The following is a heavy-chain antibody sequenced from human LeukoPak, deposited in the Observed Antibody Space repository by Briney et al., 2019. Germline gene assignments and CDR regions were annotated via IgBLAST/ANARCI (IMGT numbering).Heavy chain of an antibody. J-gene: IGHJ4*02. CDR1: GFTFSGYW. CDR2: INQHGSEK. Sequence: GGSLRLSCAASGFTFSGYWMSWVRQAPGKGPEWVANINQHGSEKHYVDSVRGRFTISRDNAKNSLYLQVNSLRAEDTAVYYCARDPGYCSGGSCYSVSTYFDYWGQGTLVTVSS. CDR3: ARDPGYCSGGSCYSVSTYFDY. V-gene: IGHV3-7*01. D-gene: IGHD2-15*01.